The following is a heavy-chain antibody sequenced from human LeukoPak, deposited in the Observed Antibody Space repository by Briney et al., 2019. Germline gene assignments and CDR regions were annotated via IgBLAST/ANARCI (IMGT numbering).Heavy chain of an antibody. CDR1: GFIFSSYS. CDR3: ARAYRRITGTTRPHYYYYYMDV. V-gene: IGHV3-48*01. Sequence: GGSLRLSCVGSGFIFSSYSMNWVRQAPGKGLEWISYISSSSGTIYYADSVKGRFTISRDNAKNSLYLQMNSLRAEDTAVYYCARAYRRITGTTRPHYYYYYMDVWGKGTTVTVSS. CDR2: ISSSSGTI. D-gene: IGHD1-7*01. J-gene: IGHJ6*03.